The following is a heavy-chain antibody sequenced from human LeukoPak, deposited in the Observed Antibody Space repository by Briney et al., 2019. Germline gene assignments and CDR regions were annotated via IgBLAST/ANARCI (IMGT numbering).Heavy chain of an antibody. CDR1: GFTFSSYW. Sequence: GGSLRLSCAASGFTFSSYWMSWVRQAPGKVLEWGGNIKQDGSEKYYGDSVKGRFTISRDNAKHSLYLQMNSLRAEDTAVYYCARGRTRGYSYVYYFDYWGQGTLVTVSS. J-gene: IGHJ4*02. CDR2: IKQDGSEK. CDR3: ARGRTRGYSYVYYFDY. V-gene: IGHV3-7*01. D-gene: IGHD5-18*01.